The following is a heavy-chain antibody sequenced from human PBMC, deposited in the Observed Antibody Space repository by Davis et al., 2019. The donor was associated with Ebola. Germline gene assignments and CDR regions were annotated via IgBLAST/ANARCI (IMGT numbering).Heavy chain of an antibody. CDR2: IYYSGST. D-gene: IGHD6-19*01. CDR3: ARARYSSGWYFAFDI. CDR1: GGSISSYY. J-gene: IGHJ3*02. Sequence: PSETLSLTCTVSGGSISSYYWSWIRQPPGKGLEWIGYIYYSGSTNYNPSLKSRVTISVDTSKNQFSLKLSSVTAADTAVYYCARARYSSGWYFAFDIWGQGTMVTVSS. V-gene: IGHV4-59*01.